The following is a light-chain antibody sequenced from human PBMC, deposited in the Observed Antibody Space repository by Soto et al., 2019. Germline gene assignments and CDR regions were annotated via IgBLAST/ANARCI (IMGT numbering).Light chain of an antibody. V-gene: IGLV2-8*01. CDR1: SSDVGGYNY. J-gene: IGLJ1*01. Sequence: QSALTQPPSASGSPGQSVTISCTGTSSDVGGYNYVSWYQQHPGKAPKLMIYDVSKRPSGVPDRFSGSKSGNTASLTVSGLQAEDEADYYCSSYAGTNIHYVFGTGTKVPVL. CDR2: DVS. CDR3: SSYAGTNIHYV.